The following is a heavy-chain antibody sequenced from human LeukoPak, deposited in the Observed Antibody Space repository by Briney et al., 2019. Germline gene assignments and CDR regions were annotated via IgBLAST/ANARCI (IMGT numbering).Heavy chain of an antibody. CDR1: GFTFSSYA. J-gene: IGHJ4*02. D-gene: IGHD6-19*01. V-gene: IGHV3-23*01. Sequence: GGSLRLSCAASGFTFSSYAMSWVRQAPGKGLEWVSAISGSGGSTYYADSVKGRFTISRDNSKNTLYLQMNSLRAEDTAVYYCAKERESTGWYEGGFDYWGQGTLVTVSS. CDR3: AKERESTGWYEGGFDY. CDR2: ISGSGGST.